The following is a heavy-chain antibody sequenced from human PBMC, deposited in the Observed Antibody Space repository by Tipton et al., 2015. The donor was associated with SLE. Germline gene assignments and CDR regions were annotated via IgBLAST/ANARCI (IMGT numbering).Heavy chain of an antibody. CDR1: GGSISSSSYY. Sequence: TLSLTCTVSGGSISSSSYYWGWIRQPPGKGLEWIGSIYYSGSTYYNPSLKSRVTISVDTSKNQFSLSLTSVTAADTALYYCARGDYYGSTTHWGQGTLVTVSS. V-gene: IGHV4-39*07. CDR2: IYYSGST. J-gene: IGHJ4*02. D-gene: IGHD3-10*01. CDR3: ARGDYYGSTTH.